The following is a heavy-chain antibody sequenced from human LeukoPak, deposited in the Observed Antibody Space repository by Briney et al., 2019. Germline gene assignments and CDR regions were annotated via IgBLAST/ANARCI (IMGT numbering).Heavy chain of an antibody. CDR1: GFTFYSYA. J-gene: IGHJ4*02. CDR3: VRENIFSSSWYFWDY. D-gene: IGHD6-13*01. CDR2: LGTNGDST. Sequence: PGGSLRLSCAASGFTFYSYAMTWVRQAPGKGLEWVSALGTNGDSTFYADSVKGRFTISRDNSKNTLYLQMNSLRAEDTAVYYCVRENIFSSSWYFWDYWGQGTLVTVSS. V-gene: IGHV3-23*01.